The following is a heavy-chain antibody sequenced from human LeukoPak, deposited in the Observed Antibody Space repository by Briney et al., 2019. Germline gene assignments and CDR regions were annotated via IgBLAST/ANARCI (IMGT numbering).Heavy chain of an antibody. Sequence: SETLSLTCTVSGGSISSYYWSWIRQPPGKGLEWIGYIYYSGSTNYNPSLKSRVTISVDTSKNQFSLKLSSVTAADTAVYYCAREGVAARLDYWGQGTLVTVSS. CDR3: AREGVAARLDY. J-gene: IGHJ4*02. V-gene: IGHV4-59*01. CDR1: GGSISSYY. CDR2: IYYSGST. D-gene: IGHD6-13*01.